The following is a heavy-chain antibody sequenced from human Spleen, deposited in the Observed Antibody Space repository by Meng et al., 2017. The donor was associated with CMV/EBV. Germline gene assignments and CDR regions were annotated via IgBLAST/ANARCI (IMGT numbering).Heavy chain of an antibody. J-gene: IGHJ4*02. CDR2: INPNSDVT. CDR3: ARDLDIAAVGS. CDR1: GYTFTGYY. V-gene: IGHV1-2*02. D-gene: IGHD6-13*01. Sequence: ASVKVSCKASGYTFTGYYLHWVRQAPGQGLEWMGWINPNSDVTNYAQKFQGRVTMTRDTSISTAYLELVSLKSDDTAMYYCARDLDIAAVGSWGQGTLVTVSS.